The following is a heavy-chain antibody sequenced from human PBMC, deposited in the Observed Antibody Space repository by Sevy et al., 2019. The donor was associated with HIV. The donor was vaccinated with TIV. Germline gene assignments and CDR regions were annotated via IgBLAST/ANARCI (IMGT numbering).Heavy chain of an antibody. CDR1: GFTCSKYS. V-gene: IGHV3-23*01. Sequence: GGSLRLSCAASGFTCSKYSMSWVRQPPGKGLEWVSTLSFGCGEINHADSVKGRFTISRDNSKNSLYLQMNNLRAEDTAVYYCAREGCTKPHDYWGQGTLVTVS. CDR2: LSFGCGEI. CDR3: AREGCTKPHDY. J-gene: IGHJ4*02. D-gene: IGHD2-8*01.